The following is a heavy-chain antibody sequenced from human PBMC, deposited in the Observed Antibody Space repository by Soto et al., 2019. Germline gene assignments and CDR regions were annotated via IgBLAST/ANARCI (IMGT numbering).Heavy chain of an antibody. Sequence: SETLSLTCAVYGGSFSGYYWSWIRQPPGKGLEWIGEINHSGSTNYNPSLKSRVTISVDTSKNQFSLKLSSVTAADTAVYYCERGTLPIDYWGQGTLVTVSS. CDR2: INHSGST. J-gene: IGHJ4*02. V-gene: IGHV4-34*01. CDR3: ERGTLPIDY. CDR1: GGSFSGYY. D-gene: IGHD3-10*01.